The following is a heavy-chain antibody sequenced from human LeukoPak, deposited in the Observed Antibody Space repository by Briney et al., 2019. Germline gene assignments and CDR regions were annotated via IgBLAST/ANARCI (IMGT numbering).Heavy chain of an antibody. D-gene: IGHD1-26*01. Sequence: GGSLRLSCAASGFTFSGYWMHWVRQAPGKGLVWVSRIYTDGSRTNYADSVWGRFTISRDNAKNTLYLQLDSLRAEDTAVYYCARGDHVGYFLDYWGQGTLVTVSS. J-gene: IGHJ4*02. CDR1: GFTFSGYW. CDR3: ARGDHVGYFLDY. CDR2: IYTDGSRT. V-gene: IGHV3-74*01.